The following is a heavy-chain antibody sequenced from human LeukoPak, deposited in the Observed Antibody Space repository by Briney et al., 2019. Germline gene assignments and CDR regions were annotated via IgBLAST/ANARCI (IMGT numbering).Heavy chain of an antibody. CDR1: GFTFGDYA. D-gene: IGHD3-22*01. J-gene: IGHJ4*02. V-gene: IGHV3-49*03. CDR2: IRSKAYGGTT. Sequence: GGSLRLSCTASGFTFGDYAMSWFRQAPGKGLEWVGFIRSKAYGGTTEYAASVKGRFTISRDDSKSIAYLQMNSLKTEDTAVYYCTRDDPSGPDYYDSSGLDYWGQGTLVTVSS. CDR3: TRDDPSGPDYYDSSGLDY.